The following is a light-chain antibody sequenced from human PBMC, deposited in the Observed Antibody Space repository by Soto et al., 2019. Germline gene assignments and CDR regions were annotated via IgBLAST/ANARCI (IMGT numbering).Light chain of an antibody. J-gene: IGKJ1*01. CDR1: QSVSSSY. CDR3: QQSGA. CDR2: GAS. Sequence: EIVLTQSPGTLSLSPGERATLSCRASQSVSSSYLAWYQQKPGQAPRLLIYGASSSATGIPDRFSGSGSGRDFALTISRLEPEDVAVYYCQQSGAFGQGTKVEIK. V-gene: IGKV3-20*01.